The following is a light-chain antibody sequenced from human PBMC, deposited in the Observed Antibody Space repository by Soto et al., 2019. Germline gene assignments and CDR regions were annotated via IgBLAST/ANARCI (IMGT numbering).Light chain of an antibody. CDR3: LQHNSYPFT. Sequence: DIQMTQSPSAMSASVGDRVTITCRASQGIGNYLAWFQQKPGKVPQRLIYAASSLQSGVPSRFSGSGSGTEFTLPISSLQPEDLAVYYCLQHNSYPFTFGQGTRLEIK. V-gene: IGKV1-17*03. CDR1: QGIGNY. J-gene: IGKJ5*01. CDR2: AAS.